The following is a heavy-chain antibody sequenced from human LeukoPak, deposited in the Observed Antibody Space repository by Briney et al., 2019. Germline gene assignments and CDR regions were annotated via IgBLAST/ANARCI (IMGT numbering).Heavy chain of an antibody. V-gene: IGHV1-69*13. CDR2: IIPIFGTA. CDR3: ARGAPIVGAFRRAGYYFDY. CDR1: GGTFSSYA. Sequence: SVKVSCKASGGTFSSYAISWVRQAPGQGLEWMGGIIPIFGTANYAQKFQGRVTITADESTSTAYMELSSLRSEDTAVYYCARGAPIVGAFRRAGYYFDYWGQGTLVTVSS. J-gene: IGHJ4*02. D-gene: IGHD1-26*01.